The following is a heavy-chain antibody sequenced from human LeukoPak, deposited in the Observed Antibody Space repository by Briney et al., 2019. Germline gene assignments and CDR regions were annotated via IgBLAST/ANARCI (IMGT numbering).Heavy chain of an antibody. D-gene: IGHD3-10*01. CDR1: GFTFSSYE. Sequence: GGSLRLSCAASGFTFSSYEMDWVRQAPGKGLEWVSYISSSTNTIYYADSVKGRFTISRDNAKNSLYLQMNSLRAEDTAVYYCAMRFDYWGQGTLVTVSS. CDR3: AMRFDY. J-gene: IGHJ4*02. V-gene: IGHV3-48*03. CDR2: ISSSTNTI.